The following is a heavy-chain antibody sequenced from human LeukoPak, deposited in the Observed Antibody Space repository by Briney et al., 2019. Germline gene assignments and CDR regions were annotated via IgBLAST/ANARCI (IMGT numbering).Heavy chain of an antibody. CDR1: GDSISSNYW. J-gene: IGHJ3*02. Sequence: SETLSLTCAVSGDSISSNYWWTWIRQTPEKGLEWIGYIYYSGSTHQNPSLQSRLTMSVDTSKNQISLKLSSVTAVDTAVYYCARKGAGWYAFDIWGQGTMVTVSS. CDR3: ARKGAGWYAFDI. CDR2: IYYSGST. D-gene: IGHD6-19*01. V-gene: IGHV4-28*01.